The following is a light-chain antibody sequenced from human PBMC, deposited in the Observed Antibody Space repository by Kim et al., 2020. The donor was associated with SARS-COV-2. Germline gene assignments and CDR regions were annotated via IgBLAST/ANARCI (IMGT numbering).Light chain of an antibody. Sequence: IQLTQSPSSLSASVGDRVTITCRASQGIRTYLAWYQQKPGKAPNLLISAASTLQSGVPSRFSGSGSGTDFTLTISSLQPEDFATYFCQQLSSYPYTFGQGTKLEI. J-gene: IGKJ2*01. CDR1: QGIRTY. V-gene: IGKV1-9*01. CDR2: AAS. CDR3: QQLSSYPYT.